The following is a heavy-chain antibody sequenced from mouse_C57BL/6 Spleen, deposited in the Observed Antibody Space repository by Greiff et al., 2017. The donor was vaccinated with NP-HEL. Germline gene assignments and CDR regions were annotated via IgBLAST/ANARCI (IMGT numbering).Heavy chain of an antibody. Sequence: QVQLQQPGAELVKPGASVKMSCKASGYTFTSYWITWVKQRPGQGLEWIGDIYPGSGSTNYNEKFTSKATLTVDTSSSPAYMQLRSLTSEDSAVYYGESRKCDPLDVWGTGTTVTVSS. V-gene: IGHV1-55*01. D-gene: IGHD1-3*01. J-gene: IGHJ1*03. CDR3: ESRKCDPLDV. CDR2: IYPGSGST. CDR1: GYTFTSYW.